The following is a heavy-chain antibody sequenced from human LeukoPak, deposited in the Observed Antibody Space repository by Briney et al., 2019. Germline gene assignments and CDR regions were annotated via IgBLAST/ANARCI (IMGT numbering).Heavy chain of an antibody. V-gene: IGHV3-9*01. Sequence: GRSLRLSCAASGFTFDDYAMHWVRQAPGKGLEWVSGISCNSGSIGYADSVKGRFTISRDNAKNSLYLQMNSLRAEDTALYYCAKGKLCKSFDYWGERALGTVSS. D-gene: IGHD5-18*01. CDR2: ISCNSGSI. CDR1: GFTFDDYA. J-gene: IGHJ4*02. CDR3: AKGKLCKSFDY.